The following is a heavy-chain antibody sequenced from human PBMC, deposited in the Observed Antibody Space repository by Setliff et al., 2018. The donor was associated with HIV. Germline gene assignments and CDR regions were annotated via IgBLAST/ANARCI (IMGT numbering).Heavy chain of an antibody. CDR2: IYPGDSDT. D-gene: IGHD3-10*01. Sequence: PGESLKISCKGSGYSFTSYWIGWVRQMPGKGLEWMGIIYPGDSDTRYSPSFQGQVTISADKSISTAYLQWSSLKASDTAMYYCARTSARGVYYYYGMDVWGQGTTVTVSS. J-gene: IGHJ6*02. CDR3: ARTSARGVYYYYGMDV. CDR1: GYSFTSYW. V-gene: IGHV5-51*01.